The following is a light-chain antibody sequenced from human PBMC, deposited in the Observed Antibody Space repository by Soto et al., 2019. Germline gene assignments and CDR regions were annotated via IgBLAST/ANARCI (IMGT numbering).Light chain of an antibody. Sequence: GERATLSCRASQSVSSSYLAWYQQKPGQAPRLLIYGASSRATGIPDRFSGSGSGTDFTLTISRLEPEDFAVYYCQQYGDSPRGAFGQGTKVDIK. CDR3: QQYGDSPRGA. CDR2: GAS. V-gene: IGKV3-20*01. CDR1: QSVSSSY. J-gene: IGKJ1*01.